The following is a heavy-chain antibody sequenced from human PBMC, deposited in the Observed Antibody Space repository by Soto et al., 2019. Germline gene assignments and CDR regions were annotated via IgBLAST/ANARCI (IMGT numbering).Heavy chain of an antibody. CDR1: GGSISSYY. CDR3: ASAYIDCSGGSCSRWFDP. J-gene: IGHJ5*02. D-gene: IGHD2-15*01. V-gene: IGHV4-59*01. CDR2: IYYSGST. Sequence: PSETLSLTCTVSGGSISSYYWSWIRQPPGKGLEWIGYIYYSGSTNYNPSLKSRVTISVDTSKNQFSLKLSSVTAADTAVYYCASAYIDCSGGSCSRWFDPWGQGTLVTV.